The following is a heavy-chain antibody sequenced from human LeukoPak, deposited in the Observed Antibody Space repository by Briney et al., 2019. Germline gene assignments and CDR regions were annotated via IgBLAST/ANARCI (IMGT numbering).Heavy chain of an antibody. CDR3: ARDSNYGSGKYYFDY. V-gene: IGHV1-69*04. CDR2: IIPILGIA. Sequence: GASVKVSCKASGGTFSSYAISWVRQAPGQGLEWMGRIIPILGIANYAQKFQGRVTITADKSTSTAYMELSSLRSEDTAVYYCARDSNYGSGKYYFDYWGQGTLVTVSS. CDR1: GGTFSSYA. J-gene: IGHJ4*02. D-gene: IGHD3-10*01.